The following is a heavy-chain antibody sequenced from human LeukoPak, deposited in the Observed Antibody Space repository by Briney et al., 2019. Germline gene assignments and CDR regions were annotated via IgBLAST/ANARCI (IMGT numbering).Heavy chain of an antibody. J-gene: IGHJ4*02. V-gene: IGHV3-23*01. D-gene: IGHD2-21*02. CDR3: AKYCGGDCYSSSDY. CDR2: ISGSGGST. CDR1: GFTFSSYA. Sequence: PGGSLRLSCAASGFTFSSYAMSWVRQAPGKGLEWVSAISGSGGSTYYADSVKGRFTISGDNSKNTLYLQMNSLRAEDTAVYYCAKYCGGDCYSSSDYWGQGTLVTVSS.